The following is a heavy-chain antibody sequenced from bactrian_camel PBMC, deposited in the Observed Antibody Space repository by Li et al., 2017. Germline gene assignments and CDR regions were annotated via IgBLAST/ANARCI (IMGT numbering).Heavy chain of an antibody. Sequence: HVQLVESGGGSVQAGGSLRLSCAASGYTYNRNCMAWFRQAPGKEREGAARIATGSGNTYYADSVKGRFTISQDNAKNTVYLQMNSLKPEDTAMYYCAARGPYCYTKLSVRDFTYWGQGTQVTVS. V-gene: IGHV3S1*01. CDR3: AARGPYCYTKLSVRDFTY. J-gene: IGHJ6*01. CDR1: GYTYNRNC. D-gene: IGHD2*01. CDR2: IATGSGNT.